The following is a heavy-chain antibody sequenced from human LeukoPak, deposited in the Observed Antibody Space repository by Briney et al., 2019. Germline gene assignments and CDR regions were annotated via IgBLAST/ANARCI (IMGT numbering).Heavy chain of an antibody. CDR1: GFTFSSYA. D-gene: IGHD6-19*01. J-gene: IGHJ4*02. CDR3: ARPYSSGWYGDFDY. CDR2: ISYDASNK. V-gene: IGHV3-30-3*01. Sequence: GGSLRLSCAASGFTFSSYAMHWVRQAPGKGLEWVAVISYDASNKYYADSVKGRFTISRDNSKNTLHLQMNSLRAEDTAVYYCARPYSSGWYGDFDYWGQGTLVTVSS.